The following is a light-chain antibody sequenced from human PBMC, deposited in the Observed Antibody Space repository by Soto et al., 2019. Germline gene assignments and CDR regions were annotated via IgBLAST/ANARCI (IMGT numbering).Light chain of an antibody. V-gene: IGKV1-8*01. CDR1: QGISSY. CDR2: AAS. J-gene: IGKJ3*01. CDR3: QQYYSYPFA. Sequence: AIRMTQSPSSFSASTGDRVTITCRASQGISSYLAWYQQKPGKAPKLLIYAASTLQSGVPSRFSGSGSGTDFTLTISCLQSEDFATYSCQQYYSYPFAFAPETKVDIK.